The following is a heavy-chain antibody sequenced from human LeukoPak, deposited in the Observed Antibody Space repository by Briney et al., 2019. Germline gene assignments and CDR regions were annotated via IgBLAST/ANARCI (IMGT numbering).Heavy chain of an antibody. CDR2: ISSSSSTI. Sequence: GGSLRLSCAASGFTFSSCHMNWVRQAPGKGLEWVSYISSSSSTIYYADSVKGRFTISRDNAKNSVHLQMNSLRDEDTAVYFCARALVGAYFYYGMDVWGQGTTVTVSS. D-gene: IGHD3-10*01. CDR1: GFTFSSCH. CDR3: ARALVGAYFYYGMDV. J-gene: IGHJ6*02. V-gene: IGHV3-48*02.